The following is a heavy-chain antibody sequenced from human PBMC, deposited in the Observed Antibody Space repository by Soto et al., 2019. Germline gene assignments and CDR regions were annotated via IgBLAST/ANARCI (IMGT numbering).Heavy chain of an antibody. CDR3: AKTQGKIRGYSYAQPRGVAFDI. J-gene: IGHJ3*02. Sequence: GGSLRLSCAASGFTFSSYAMSWVRQAPGKGLEWVSAISGSGGSTYYADSVKGRFTISRDNSKNTLYLQMNSLRAEDTAVYYCAKTQGKIRGYSYAQPRGVAFDIWGQGTMVTVSS. CDR1: GFTFSSYA. D-gene: IGHD5-18*01. V-gene: IGHV3-23*01. CDR2: ISGSGGST.